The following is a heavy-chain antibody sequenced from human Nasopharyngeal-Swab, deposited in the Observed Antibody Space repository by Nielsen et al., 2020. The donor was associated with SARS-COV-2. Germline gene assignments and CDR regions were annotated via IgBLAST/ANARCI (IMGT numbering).Heavy chain of an antibody. CDR3: ARGRVLLWFGEFPYYFDY. CDR1: GGSFSGYY. V-gene: IGHV4-34*01. CDR2: INHSGST. D-gene: IGHD3-10*01. Sequence: SETLSLTCAVYGGSFSGYYWSWIRQPPGKELEWIGEINHSGSTNYNPSLKSRVTISVDTSKNQFSLKLSSVTAADTAVYYCARGRVLLWFGEFPYYFDYWGQGTLVTVSS. J-gene: IGHJ4*02.